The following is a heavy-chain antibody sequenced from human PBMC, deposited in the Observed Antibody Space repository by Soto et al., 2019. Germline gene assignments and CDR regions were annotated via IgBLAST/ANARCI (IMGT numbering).Heavy chain of an antibody. D-gene: IGHD6-19*01. V-gene: IGHV3-30*18. CDR2: ISYDGSNK. CDR1: GFTFSSYG. CDR3: AKVGRGIAVYYFDY. Sequence: AGGSLRLSCAASGFTFSSYGMHWVRQAPGKGLEWVAVISYDGSNKYYADSVKGRFTISRDNSKNTLYLQMNSLRAEDTAVYYCAKVGRGIAVYYFDYWGQGTLVTVSS. J-gene: IGHJ4*02.